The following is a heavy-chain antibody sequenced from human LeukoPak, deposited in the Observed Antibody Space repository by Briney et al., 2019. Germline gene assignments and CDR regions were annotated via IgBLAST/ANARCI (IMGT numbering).Heavy chain of an antibody. D-gene: IGHD6-13*01. CDR3: AKDPRIAAAGTIGYFDY. J-gene: IGHJ4*02. Sequence: GGSLRLACAASGFTFDDYGMTWVRQAPGKGLEWVSGINWNGGNTGYADSVKGRFTISRDNAQNSLYLQMNSLRAEDTALYYCAKDPRIAAAGTIGYFDYWGQGTLVTVSS. V-gene: IGHV3-20*04. CDR1: GFTFDDYG. CDR2: INWNGGNT.